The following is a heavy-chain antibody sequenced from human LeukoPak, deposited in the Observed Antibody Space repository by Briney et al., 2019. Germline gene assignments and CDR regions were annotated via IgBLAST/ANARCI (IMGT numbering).Heavy chain of an antibody. J-gene: IGHJ5*02. Sequence: PGRSLRLSCAASGFTFSSYGMHWVRQAPGKGLEWVAVIWYDGSNKYYADSVEGRFTISRDNSKNTLYLQMNSLRAEDTAVYYCARGGYDILTGPANWFDPWGQGTLVTVSS. CDR1: GFTFSSYG. CDR3: ARGGYDILTGPANWFDP. D-gene: IGHD3-9*01. V-gene: IGHV3-33*01. CDR2: IWYDGSNK.